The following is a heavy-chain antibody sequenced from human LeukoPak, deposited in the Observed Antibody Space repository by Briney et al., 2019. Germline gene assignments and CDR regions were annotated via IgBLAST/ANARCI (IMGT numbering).Heavy chain of an antibody. J-gene: IGHJ4*02. CDR1: GFTFSSYG. Sequence: PRGSLRLSCAASGFTFSSYGMHWVRQAPGKGLEWVAFIRYDGSNKYYADSVKGRFTISRDNSKNTLYLQMNSLRAEDTAVYYCAKWGGSSPKADYWGQGTLVTVSS. V-gene: IGHV3-30*02. D-gene: IGHD3-10*01. CDR3: AKWGGSSPKADY. CDR2: IRYDGSNK.